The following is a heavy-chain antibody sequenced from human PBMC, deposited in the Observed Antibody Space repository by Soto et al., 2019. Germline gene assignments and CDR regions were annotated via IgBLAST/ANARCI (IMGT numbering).Heavy chain of an antibody. CDR2: ISGSGGST. J-gene: IGHJ4*02. D-gene: IGHD2-2*01. Sequence: GGSLRLSCAASGFTFSSYAMSWVRQAPGKGLEWVSAISGSGGSTYYADSVKGRFTISRDNSKNTLYLQMNSLRAEDTAVYYCAKDRSGKYCSSTSCSRKWYWGQGTLVTVSS. CDR1: GFTFSSYA. CDR3: AKDRSGKYCSSTSCSRKWY. V-gene: IGHV3-23*01.